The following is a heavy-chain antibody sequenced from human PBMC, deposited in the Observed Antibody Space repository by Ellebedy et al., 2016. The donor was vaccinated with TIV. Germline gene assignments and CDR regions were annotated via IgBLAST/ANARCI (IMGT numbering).Heavy chain of an antibody. D-gene: IGHD3-22*01. CDR3: AKVGRRYYESSGDP. Sequence: GESLKISCAASGFTVSNNYMSWVRQAPGKGLEWVSVIYSGGNTFYAESVKGRFTISRDNSENTLYLQMNSLRAEDTAVYYCAKVGRRYYESSGDPWGQGSLVTVSS. CDR2: IYSGGNT. J-gene: IGHJ5*02. CDR1: GFTVSNNY. V-gene: IGHV3-53*01.